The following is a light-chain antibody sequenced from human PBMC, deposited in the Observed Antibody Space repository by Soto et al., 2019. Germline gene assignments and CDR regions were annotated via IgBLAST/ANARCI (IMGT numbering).Light chain of an antibody. V-gene: IGKV3-15*01. CDR2: GAS. CDR3: QQYNNAGEET. Sequence: EIVMTQSPATLSVSPGERATLSCRASQSVSSNLAWYQQKPGQAPRLLIYGASTRATGIPARFSGSGSGTEFTLTISSLQSEDFAVYYCQQYNNAGEETFGQGTKVEIK. J-gene: IGKJ1*01. CDR1: QSVSSN.